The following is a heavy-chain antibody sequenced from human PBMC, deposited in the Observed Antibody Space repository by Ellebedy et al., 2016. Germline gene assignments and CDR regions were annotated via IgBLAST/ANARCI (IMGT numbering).Heavy chain of an antibody. D-gene: IGHD3-22*01. CDR1: GFIFSRYD. V-gene: IGHV3-30*03. CDR3: ARVRSPDYSTNYDLDV. CDR2: ISNDGNDE. J-gene: IGHJ6*02. Sequence: GESLKISXAASGFIFSRYDIHWVRQAQGKGLEWVAAISNDGNDENYGASVKGRFSISRDNSKNRVYLQMSSLRVEDTAVYSCARVRSPDYSTNYDLDVWGQGTTVTVSS.